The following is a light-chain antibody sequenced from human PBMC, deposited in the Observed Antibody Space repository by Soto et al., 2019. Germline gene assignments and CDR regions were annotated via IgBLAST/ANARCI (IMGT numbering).Light chain of an antibody. V-gene: IGKV3-15*01. J-gene: IGKJ5*01. Sequence: IVMTQTQLSSPVTLGQPATLSCRASQSVSSNLAWHQQKPGQAPRILMYDASTRATGISARFSGSGSGTEFTLTISSLQSEDFAVYYCQQYHNWPITFGQRT. CDR2: DAS. CDR3: QQYHNWPIT. CDR1: QSVSSN.